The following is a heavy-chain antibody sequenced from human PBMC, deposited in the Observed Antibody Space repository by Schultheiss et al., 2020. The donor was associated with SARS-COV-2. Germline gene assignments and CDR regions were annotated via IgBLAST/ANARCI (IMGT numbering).Heavy chain of an antibody. Sequence: GGSLRLSCKGSGYSFTSYWIGWVRQMPGKGLEWMGIIYPGDSDTRYSPSFQGQVTISADKSINTAYLQWSSLKASDTAMYYCARNRRYSSSSYYMDVWGKGTTVTVSS. CDR3: ARNRRYSSSSYYMDV. CDR1: GYSFTSYW. V-gene: IGHV5-51*01. D-gene: IGHD6-13*01. CDR2: IYPGDSDT. J-gene: IGHJ6*03.